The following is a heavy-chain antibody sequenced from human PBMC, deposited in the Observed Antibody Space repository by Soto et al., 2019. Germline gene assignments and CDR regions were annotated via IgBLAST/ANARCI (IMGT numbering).Heavy chain of an antibody. D-gene: IGHD2-15*01. CDR1: GFTFSSYG. J-gene: IGHJ3*02. V-gene: IGHV3-33*01. CDR2: IWFDGSDK. Sequence: GGSLRLSCAASGFTFSSYGMHWVRQAPGKGLEWVALIWFDGSDKYYTESVKGRFTISRDNSKSTLYLQMNSLRAEDTAVYYCARLYCSASSCYSVGAFDIRGQGTMVTV. CDR3: ARLYCSASSCYSVGAFDI.